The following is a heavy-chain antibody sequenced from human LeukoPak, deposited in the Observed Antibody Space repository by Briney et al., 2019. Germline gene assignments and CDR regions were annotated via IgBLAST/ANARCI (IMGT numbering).Heavy chain of an antibody. Sequence: SETQSLTCTVSGGSISGYYWTWIRQPPGKGLEWIGYIYDSGSTNSNPSLTSRVTISVDTSKNQFSLKLSSVTAADTAVYYCARSIVPVASRFDYWGQGTLVTVSS. V-gene: IGHV4-59*08. J-gene: IGHJ4*02. CDR3: ARSIVPVASRFDY. CDR2: IYDSGST. D-gene: IGHD2-2*01. CDR1: GGSISGYY.